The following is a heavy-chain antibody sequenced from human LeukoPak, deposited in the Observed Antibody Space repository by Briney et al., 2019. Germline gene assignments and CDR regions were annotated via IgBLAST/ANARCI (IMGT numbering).Heavy chain of an antibody. V-gene: IGHV3-7*01. Sequence: PGGSLRLSCAASGFTFNTYCMSWVRQAPGKGLEWVANIKQDGSQTDHADSVKGRFTISRDNAENSLYLQMNSLRVEDTAVYYCVRGCNRGSCSYDFDSWAGGTLVTVSS. CDR1: GFTFNTYC. CDR3: VRGCNRGSCSYDFDS. J-gene: IGHJ4*02. CDR2: IKQDGSQT. D-gene: IGHD2-15*01.